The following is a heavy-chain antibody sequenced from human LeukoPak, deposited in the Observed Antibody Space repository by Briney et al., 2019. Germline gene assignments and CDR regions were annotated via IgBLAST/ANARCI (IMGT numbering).Heavy chain of an antibody. CDR3: AGGVVVAKFDY. CDR1: GGSISSYY. CDR2: IYYSGST. D-gene: IGHD2-15*01. J-gene: IGHJ4*02. V-gene: IGHV4-59*01. Sequence: PSETLSLTCTVSGGSISSYYWSWIRQPPGKGLEWIGYIYYSGSTNYNPSLKSRVTISVDTSKNQFSLKLSSVTAADTAVYYCAGGVVVAKFDYWGQGTLVTVSS.